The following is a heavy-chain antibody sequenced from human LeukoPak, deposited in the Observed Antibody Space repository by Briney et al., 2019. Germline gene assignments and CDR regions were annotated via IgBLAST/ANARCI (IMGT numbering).Heavy chain of an antibody. CDR1: GFTFGSYA. J-gene: IGHJ3*02. D-gene: IGHD3-22*01. V-gene: IGHV3-33*08. Sequence: GGSLRLSCSASGFTFGSYAMTWVRQAPGKGLEWVANIRSDANNKYYADSVKGRFTISRDNAKNTLFLQMNSLRAEDTAVYYCARAYYFDTTGHDSDALDIWGRGTMVTVSS. CDR2: IRSDANNK. CDR3: ARAYYFDTTGHDSDALDI.